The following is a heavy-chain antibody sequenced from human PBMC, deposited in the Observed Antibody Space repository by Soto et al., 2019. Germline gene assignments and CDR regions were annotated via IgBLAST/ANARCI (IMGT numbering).Heavy chain of an antibody. CDR1: GYTFTDYY. CDR2: INPNSGGT. CDR3: ARSPPGDSKTNWFAP. V-gene: IGHV1-2*02. D-gene: IGHD4-4*01. Sequence: QVQLVQSGAEVKKPGASVKVSCKASGYTFTDYYIHWVRQAPGQGLEWMGWINPNSGGTNYAQKFQGRVTMTRDTPISTAYMELSRMRSDDTAVYYCARSPPGDSKTNWFAPWGQGTLVTVSS. J-gene: IGHJ5*02.